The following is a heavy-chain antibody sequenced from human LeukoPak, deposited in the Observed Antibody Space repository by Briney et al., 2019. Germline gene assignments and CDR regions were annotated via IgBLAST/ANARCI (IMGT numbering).Heavy chain of an antibody. CDR3: ARGIAAGILDY. V-gene: IGHV4-38-2*02. D-gene: IGHD6-13*01. Sequence: SETLSLTCTVSGYSISSGYYWGWIRQPPGKGLEWIGSIYHSGSTYYNPSLKSRVTISVDTSKNQFSLKLSSVTAADTAVYYCARGIAAGILDYWGQGTLVTVSS. J-gene: IGHJ4*02. CDR1: GYSISSGYY. CDR2: IYHSGST.